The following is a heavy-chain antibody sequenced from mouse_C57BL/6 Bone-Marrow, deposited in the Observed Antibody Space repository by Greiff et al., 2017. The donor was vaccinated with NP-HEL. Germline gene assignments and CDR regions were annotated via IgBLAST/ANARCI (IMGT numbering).Heavy chain of an antibody. CDR1: GFTFSSYG. D-gene: IGHD3-2*02. Sequence: EVQVVESGGDLVKPGGSLKLSCAASGFTFSSYGMSWVRQTPDKRLEWVATISSGGSYTYYPDSVKGRFTISRDNAKNTLYLQMSSLKSEDTAMYYCARHDGQLRLPGLAYWGQGTLGTVSA. CDR3: ARHDGQLRLPGLAY. J-gene: IGHJ3*01. CDR2: ISSGGSYT. V-gene: IGHV5-6*01.